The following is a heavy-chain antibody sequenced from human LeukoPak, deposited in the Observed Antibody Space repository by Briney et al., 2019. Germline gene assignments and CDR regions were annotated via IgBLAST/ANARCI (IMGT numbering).Heavy chain of an antibody. J-gene: IGHJ4*02. Sequence: GGSLRLSCAVSGFTLSSYSMNWVRQAPGKGLEWVSYISSSSSTIHYADSVKGRFTISRDNAKNSLYLQMNSLRAEDTAVYYCARDFHRRLYDSSGYYPYWGQGTLVTVSS. V-gene: IGHV3-48*01. D-gene: IGHD3-22*01. CDR1: GFTLSSYS. CDR3: ARDFHRRLYDSSGYYPY. CDR2: ISSSSSTI.